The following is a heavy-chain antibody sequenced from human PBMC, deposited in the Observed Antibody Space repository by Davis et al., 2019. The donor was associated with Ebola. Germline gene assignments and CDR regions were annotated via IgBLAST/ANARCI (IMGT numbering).Heavy chain of an antibody. V-gene: IGHV4-59*08. CDR2: ILYLGNT. CDR1: AGSPHNSS. CDR3: AGQWAPLWFGDFYGMDV. J-gene: IGHJ6*02. Sequence: MPGGSLTPSCLVSAGSPHNSSWSWIRQPPGKGLERIGNILYLGNTNYNPSLKSRVTMSVDTSKNQFSLKLSSVTAADTAGYYCAGQWAPLWFGDFYGMDVWGHGTTVTVSS. D-gene: IGHD3-10*01.